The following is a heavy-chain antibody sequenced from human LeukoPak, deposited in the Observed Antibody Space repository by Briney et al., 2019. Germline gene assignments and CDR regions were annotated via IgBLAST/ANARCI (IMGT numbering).Heavy chain of an antibody. J-gene: IGHJ6*03. CDR1: GFTFGNYA. CDR3: AREGALGYYYYYYMDV. CDR2: ISGSGGGT. V-gene: IGHV3-23*01. Sequence: PGGSLRLSCAASGFTFGNYAMAWVRQAPGKGLEWVSTISGSGGGTCYADSVKGRFTISRDNSKNTLYLQMNSLRAEDTAVYYCAREGALGYYYYYYMDVWGKGTTVTVSS.